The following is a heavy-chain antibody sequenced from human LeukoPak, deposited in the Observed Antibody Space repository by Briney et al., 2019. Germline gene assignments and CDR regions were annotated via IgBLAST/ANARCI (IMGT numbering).Heavy chain of an antibody. D-gene: IGHD6-13*01. V-gene: IGHV1-69*01. CDR1: GGTFSSYA. CDR2: IIPIFGTA. Sequence: SVKVSCKASGGTFSSYAISWVRQAPGQGLEWMGGIIPIFGTANYAQKFQGRVTITADESTSTAYMELSSLRSEDTAVYCCARCPSCIAAAGGWFDPWGQGTLVTVSS. CDR3: ARCPSCIAAAGGWFDP. J-gene: IGHJ5*02.